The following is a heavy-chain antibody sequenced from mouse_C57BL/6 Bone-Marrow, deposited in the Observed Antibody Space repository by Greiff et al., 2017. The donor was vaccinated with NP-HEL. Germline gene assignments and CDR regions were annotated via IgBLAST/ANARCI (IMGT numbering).Heavy chain of an antibody. V-gene: IGHV1-64*01. Sequence: VQLQQPGAELVKPGASVKLSCKASGYTFTSYWMHWVKQRPGQGLEWIGMIHPNSGSTNYNEKFKSKATLTVDKSSSTAYMKLSSLTSEDSAVDYCARRELWLRRNIDYWGQGTTLTVSS. CDR2: IHPNSGST. CDR1: GYTFTSYW. J-gene: IGHJ2*01. CDR3: ARRELWLRRNIDY. D-gene: IGHD2-2*01.